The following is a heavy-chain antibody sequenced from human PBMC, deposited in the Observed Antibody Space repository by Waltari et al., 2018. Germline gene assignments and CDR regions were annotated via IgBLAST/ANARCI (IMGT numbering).Heavy chain of an antibody. Sequence: QIRLVQSGAEVTRPGASVKVSCKGIEYTFTAYYLHWVRRAHGQGLEWVGWIKPESGDTIYSQNFQCRVTITRDMSISTPYMELTRLRSDDTAIYDCARGGRFREFNYLDYWGQGSPVTVSS. D-gene: IGHD3-10*01. CDR2: IKPESGDT. CDR3: ARGGRFREFNYLDY. J-gene: IGHJ4*02. CDR1: EYTFTAYY. V-gene: IGHV1-2*02.